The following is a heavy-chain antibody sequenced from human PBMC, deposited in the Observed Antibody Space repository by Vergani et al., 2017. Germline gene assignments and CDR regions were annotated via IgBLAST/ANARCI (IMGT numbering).Heavy chain of an antibody. CDR3: ATAGYSYGYYYYYMDV. CDR1: AYTLTELS. Sequence: QVQLVQSGAEVKNPPASAKVSCKVSAYTLTELSMLSVRHPPGKGLEGMGGFDPEDGETIYAQKFQGRVTMTEDTSTDTAYMELSSLRSEDTAVYYCATAGYSYGYYYYYMDVWGKGTTVTVSS. J-gene: IGHJ6*03. V-gene: IGHV1-24*01. D-gene: IGHD5-18*01. CDR2: FDPEDGET.